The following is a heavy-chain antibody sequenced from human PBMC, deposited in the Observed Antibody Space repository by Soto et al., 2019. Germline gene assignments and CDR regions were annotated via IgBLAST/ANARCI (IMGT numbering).Heavy chain of an antibody. Sequence: RASVKVSCKASGFTFTSSAVQWVRQARGQRLEWIGWIVVGSGNTNYAQKFQERVTITRDMSTSTAYMELSSLRSEDTAVYYCAADSLIHRRGYYGMDVWGQGTTVTVSS. CDR2: IVVGSGNT. D-gene: IGHD2-21*01. CDR3: AADSLIHRRGYYGMDV. J-gene: IGHJ6*02. CDR1: GFTFTSSA. V-gene: IGHV1-58*01.